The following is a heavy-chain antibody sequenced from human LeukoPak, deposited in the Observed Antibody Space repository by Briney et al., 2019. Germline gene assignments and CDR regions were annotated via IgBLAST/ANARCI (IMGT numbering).Heavy chain of an antibody. Sequence: GSSVKVSCKASGGTFSSYAISWVRQAPGQGLERMGRIIPIFGTANYAQKFQGRVTITTDESTSTTYMELSSLRSEDTAVYYCARALTMVRGVTLGAFDIWGQGTMVTVSS. CDR2: IIPIFGTA. J-gene: IGHJ3*02. D-gene: IGHD3-10*01. CDR1: GGTFSSYA. CDR3: ARALTMVRGVTLGAFDI. V-gene: IGHV1-69*05.